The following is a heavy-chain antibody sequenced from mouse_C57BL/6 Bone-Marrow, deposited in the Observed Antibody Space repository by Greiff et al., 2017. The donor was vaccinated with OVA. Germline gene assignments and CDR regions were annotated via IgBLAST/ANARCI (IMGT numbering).Heavy chain of an antibody. CDR3: ARDDGSSPYAMDY. V-gene: IGHV5-4*01. CDR2: ISDGGSYT. J-gene: IGHJ4*01. CDR1: GFTFSSYA. Sequence: EVKLMESGGGLVKPGGSLKLSCAASGFTFSSYAMSWVRQTPEKRLEWVATISDGGSYTYYPDNVKGRFTISRDNAKNNLYLQMSHLKSEDTAMYYCARDDGSSPYAMDYWGQGTSVTVSS. D-gene: IGHD1-1*01.